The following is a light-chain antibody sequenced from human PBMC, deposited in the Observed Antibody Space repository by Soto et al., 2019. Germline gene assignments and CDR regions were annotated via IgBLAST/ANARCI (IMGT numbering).Light chain of an antibody. V-gene: IGLV2-14*01. Sequence: QSALTQPASVSGSPGQSITISCTGTSSDVGGYNYVSWYQQHPGKAPKLMIYEVSNRPSGVSTRFSGSKSGNTASLTISGLQAEDEADYYCSSYTSSSIFYVFGTGTKLTVL. J-gene: IGLJ1*01. CDR2: EVS. CDR1: SSDVGGYNY. CDR3: SSYTSSSIFYV.